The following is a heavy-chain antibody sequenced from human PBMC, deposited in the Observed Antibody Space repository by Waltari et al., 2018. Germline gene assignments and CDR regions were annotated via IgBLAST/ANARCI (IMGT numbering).Heavy chain of an antibody. J-gene: IGHJ4*02. CDR2: ISYDGSNK. CDR1: GFTFSSYA. CDR3: ARDGYDSFHFDY. V-gene: IGHV3-30-3*01. Sequence: QVQLVESGGGVVQPGRSLRLSCAASGFTFSSYAMHWVRQAPGKGLEWVAVISYDGSNKYYADSVKGRFTISRDNSKNTLYLQMNSLRAEDTAVYYCARDGYDSFHFDYWGQGTLVTVSS. D-gene: IGHD3-22*01.